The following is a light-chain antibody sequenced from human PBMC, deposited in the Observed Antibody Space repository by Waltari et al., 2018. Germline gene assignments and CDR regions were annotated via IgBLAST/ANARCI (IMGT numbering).Light chain of an antibody. V-gene: IGKV1-8*01. Sequence: AIRMTQSPSSLSASTGDRVTITCRASQCISSYLAWYQQKPGKAPKLLIYAASTLQSGVPSRFSGSGSGTDFTLTSSCLQSEDFATYYCQQYYSYPPLTFGGGTKVEIK. J-gene: IGKJ4*01. CDR1: QCISSY. CDR2: AAS. CDR3: QQYYSYPPLT.